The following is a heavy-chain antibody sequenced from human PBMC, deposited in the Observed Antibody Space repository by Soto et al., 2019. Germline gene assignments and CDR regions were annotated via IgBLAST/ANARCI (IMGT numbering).Heavy chain of an antibody. D-gene: IGHD2-2*01. V-gene: IGHV4-39*01. Sequence: QLQLQESGPGLVKPSETLSLTCTVSGGSISSSSYYWGWIRQPPGKGLEWIGRIYYSGSTYYNPSLKSRVTISVDTSKNQFSLKLSSVTAADTAVYYCARGPVGNVYCSSTSCYAAPHYYYYYGMDVWGQGTTVTVSS. CDR1: GGSISSSSYY. J-gene: IGHJ6*02. CDR3: ARGPVGNVYCSSTSCYAAPHYYYYYGMDV. CDR2: IYYSGST.